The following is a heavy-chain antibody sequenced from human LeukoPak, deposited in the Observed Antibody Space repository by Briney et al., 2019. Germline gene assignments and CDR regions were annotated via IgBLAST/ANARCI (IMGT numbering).Heavy chain of an antibody. V-gene: IGHV5-51*01. CDR1: GYIFTSYW. D-gene: IGHD4-23*01. Sequence: GESLKISCKGSGYIFTSYWIGWVRQMPGKGLEWMGIIYPGDSDTRYSPSFQGQVTISADKSISTAYLQWSSLKASDTAMYYCARHGDPVVTPPHYWGQGTLVTVSS. CDR3: ARHGDPVVTPPHY. J-gene: IGHJ4*02. CDR2: IYPGDSDT.